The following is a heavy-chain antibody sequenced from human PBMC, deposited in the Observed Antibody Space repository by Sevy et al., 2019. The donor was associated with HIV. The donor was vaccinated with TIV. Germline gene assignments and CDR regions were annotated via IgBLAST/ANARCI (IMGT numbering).Heavy chain of an antibody. J-gene: IGHJ4*02. D-gene: IGHD1-26*01. CDR3: ARTRTLVGATPPDY. V-gene: IGHV3-48*02. Sequence: GGSLRLSCAASGFTFSSYSMNWVRQAPGKGLEWASYISSSSSTIYYADSVKGRFTISRDNAKNSLYLQMNSLRDEDTAVYYCARTRTLVGATPPDYWGQGTLVTVSS. CDR2: ISSSSSTI. CDR1: GFTFSSYS.